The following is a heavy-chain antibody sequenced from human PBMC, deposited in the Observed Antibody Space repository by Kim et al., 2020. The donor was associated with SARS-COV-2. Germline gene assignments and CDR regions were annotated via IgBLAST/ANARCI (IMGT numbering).Heavy chain of an antibody. J-gene: IGHJ3*02. CDR3: AKKYCSSANCHRSFDI. Sequence: LSLTCAASGFTFSTYAMSWVRQAPGKGLEWVSALSDSGSDTYYADSVKGRFTISRDNSRNTLYLQMNSLGAEDTAVYYCAKKYCSSANCHRSFDIWGQGTMVTVSS. CDR1: GFTFSTYA. CDR2: LSDSGSDT. D-gene: IGHD2-2*01. V-gene: IGHV3-23*01.